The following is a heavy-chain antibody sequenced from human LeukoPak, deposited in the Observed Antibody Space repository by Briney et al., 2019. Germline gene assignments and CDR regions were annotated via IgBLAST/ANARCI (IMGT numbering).Heavy chain of an antibody. CDR2: IYYSGST. Sequence: PSETLSLTCTVSGGSISSSSYYWGWIRQPPGKGLEWIGSIYYSGSTYYNPSLKSRVTISVDTSKNQFSLKLSSVTAADTAVYYCARFRYDILTGYYSAGFDYWGQGTLVTVSS. V-gene: IGHV4-39*07. D-gene: IGHD3-9*01. J-gene: IGHJ4*02. CDR3: ARFRYDILTGYYSAGFDY. CDR1: GGSISSSSYY.